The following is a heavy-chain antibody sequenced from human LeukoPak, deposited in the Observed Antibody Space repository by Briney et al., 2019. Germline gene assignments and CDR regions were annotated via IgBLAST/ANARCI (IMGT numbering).Heavy chain of an antibody. CDR2: INHSGST. J-gene: IGHJ3*02. V-gene: IGHV4-34*01. Sequence: PSETLSLTCAVYGGSFSGYYWSWIRQPPGKGLEWIGEINHSGSTNYNPSLKSRVTISVDTSKNQFSLKLSSATAADTAVYYCAHSGYASAFDIWGQGTMVTVSS. D-gene: IGHD5-12*01. CDR1: GGSFSGYY. CDR3: AHSGYASAFDI.